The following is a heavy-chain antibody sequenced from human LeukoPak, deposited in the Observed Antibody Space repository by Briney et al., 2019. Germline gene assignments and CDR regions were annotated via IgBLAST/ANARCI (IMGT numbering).Heavy chain of an antibody. CDR2: INPNSGGT. CDR3: ARDKQLDWAHYYYYYMDV. J-gene: IGHJ6*03. CDR1: GYTFTDYY. D-gene: IGHD1-1*01. V-gene: IGHV1-2*02. Sequence: ASLKVSCKTSGYTFTDYYMHWVRQAPGQGLEWMGWINPNSGGTNYAQKFYARVTMTRDTSISTAYMELSRLRSDDTAVYYCARDKQLDWAHYYYYYMDVWGKGTTVTVSS.